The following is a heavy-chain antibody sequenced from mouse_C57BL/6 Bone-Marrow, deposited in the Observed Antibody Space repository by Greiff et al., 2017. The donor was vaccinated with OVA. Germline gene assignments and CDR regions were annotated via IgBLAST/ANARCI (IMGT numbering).Heavy chain of an antibody. J-gene: IGHJ3*01. D-gene: IGHD3-2*02. CDR2: IYPGDGDT. V-gene: IGHV1-82*01. CDR3: ARGGAQALRFAY. CDR1: GYAFSSSW. Sequence: VQLQESGPELVKPGASVKISCKASGYAFSSSWMHWVKQRPGKGLEWIGRIYPGDGDTNYNGKFKGKATLTADKSSSTAYMQLSSLTSEDSAVYFCARGGAQALRFAYWGQGTLVTVTA.